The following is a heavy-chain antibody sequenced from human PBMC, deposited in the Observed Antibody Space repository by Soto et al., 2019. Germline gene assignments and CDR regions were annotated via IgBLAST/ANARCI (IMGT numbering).Heavy chain of an antibody. D-gene: IGHD2-15*01. CDR3: ARRRCSGGSCYRDPRGLFDY. CDR1: GGSISSSSYY. V-gene: IGHV4-39*07. Sequence: SETLSLTCTVSGGSISSSSYYWGWIRQPPGKGLEGIGEIYHSGSTNYNPSLKSRVTISVDTSKNQFSLKLSSVTAADTAVYYCARRRCSGGSCYRDPRGLFDYWGQGTLVTVSS. J-gene: IGHJ4*02. CDR2: IYHSGST.